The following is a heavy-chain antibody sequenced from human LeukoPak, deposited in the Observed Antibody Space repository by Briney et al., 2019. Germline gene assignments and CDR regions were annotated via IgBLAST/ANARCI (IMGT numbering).Heavy chain of an antibody. CDR1: GFTFDDYA. Sequence: GGSLRLSCAASGFTFDDYAMHWVRQAPGKGLEWVSLISWDGGSTYYADSVKGRFTISRDNSKNSLYLQMNSLRAEDTALYYCAKDRYIKSGSYYYYYMDVWGKGTTVTISS. D-gene: IGHD1-26*01. J-gene: IGHJ6*03. CDR2: ISWDGGST. V-gene: IGHV3-43D*03. CDR3: AKDRYIKSGSYYYYYMDV.